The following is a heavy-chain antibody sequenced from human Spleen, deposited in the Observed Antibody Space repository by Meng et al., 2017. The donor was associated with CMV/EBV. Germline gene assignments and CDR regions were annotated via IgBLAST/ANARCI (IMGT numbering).Heavy chain of an antibody. V-gene: IGHV4-59*01. CDR2: IYYSGST. J-gene: IGHJ6*02. D-gene: IGHD2-21*01. CDR1: GGSISSYY. Sequence: GSLRLSCIVSGGSISSYYWSWIRQPPGTGLEWIGYIYYSGSTNYNPSLKSRLTISVDTSKNQFSLKLSSVTAADTAVYYCARGIAPSSNYFYYGMDVWGQGTTVTVSS. CDR3: ARGIAPSSNYFYYGMDV.